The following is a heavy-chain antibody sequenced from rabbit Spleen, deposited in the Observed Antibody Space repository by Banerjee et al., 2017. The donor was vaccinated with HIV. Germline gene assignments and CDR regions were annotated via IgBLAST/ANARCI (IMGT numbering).Heavy chain of an antibody. CDR2: INAVTGKGT. CDR3: ARDLVGVIGWNFYL. J-gene: IGHJ4*01. V-gene: IGHV1S40*01. Sequence: QSVEESGGDLVKPGGTLTLTCTASGFSFSSGYSMCWVRQAPGKGLEWIACINAVTGKGTYYASWVNGRFTMSKPSSTTVTLQMTSLTAADRATYFCARDLVGVIGWNFYLWGQGTLVTVS. CDR1: GFSFSSGYS. D-gene: IGHD2-1*01.